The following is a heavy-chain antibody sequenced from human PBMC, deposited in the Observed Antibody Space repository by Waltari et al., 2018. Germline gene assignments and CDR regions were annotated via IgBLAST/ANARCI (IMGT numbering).Heavy chain of an antibody. Sequence: QVQLQESGPRLLKPSETLSHICTVSGGSISGFYGSWVRQHPGKGLDWIGYIYYPGSTNFNPSLKSRVTMSVDTSKNQFSLKLSSVTAADTAFYYCARGGGGDWEWFDPWGQGTLVTVSS. CDR3: ARGGGGDWEWFDP. CDR2: IYYPGST. V-gene: IGHV4-59*01. J-gene: IGHJ5*02. D-gene: IGHD2-21*02. CDR1: GGSISGFY.